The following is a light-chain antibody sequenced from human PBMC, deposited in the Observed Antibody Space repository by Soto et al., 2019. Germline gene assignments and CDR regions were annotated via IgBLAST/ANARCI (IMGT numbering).Light chain of an antibody. CDR1: QSVSSSY. Sequence: EIVLTQSPGALSLSPGERATLSCGASQSVSSSYLAWYQQKPGQAPRLLIYGASTRATGIPDRFSGSGSGKDFTLTTANRGLKDLAVYYCKQYGGSLRTLGQGTRVEI. CDR2: GAS. J-gene: IGKJ1*01. V-gene: IGKV3-20*01. CDR3: KQYGGSLRT.